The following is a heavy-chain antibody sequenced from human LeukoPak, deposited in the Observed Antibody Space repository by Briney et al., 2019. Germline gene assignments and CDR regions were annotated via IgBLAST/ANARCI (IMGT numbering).Heavy chain of an antibody. D-gene: IGHD4-11*01. V-gene: IGHV3-30*03. Sequence: SGGSLRLSCAASGFTFSSYGMHWVRQAPGKGLEWVAVISYDGGNKYYADSVKGRFTISRDNSKNTLYLQMNSLRAEDTAVYYCARAPSGQYYYGMDVWGQGTTVTVSS. CDR1: GFTFSSYG. CDR2: ISYDGGNK. J-gene: IGHJ6*02. CDR3: ARAPSGQYYYGMDV.